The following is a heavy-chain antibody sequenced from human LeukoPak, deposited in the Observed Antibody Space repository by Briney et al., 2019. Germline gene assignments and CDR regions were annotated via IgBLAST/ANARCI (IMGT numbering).Heavy chain of an antibody. Sequence: SSETLSLTCTVSGGSISSYFWTWIRQPPGKGLEWIGYIYYSGSTSYNPSLKSRVTMSVDTSKNQFSLNLNSVTAADTAVYYCARGYLDWLDPWGQGTLVTVSS. V-gene: IGHV4-59*01. CDR1: GGSISSYF. CDR3: ARGYLDWLDP. CDR2: IYYSGST. D-gene: IGHD1-26*01. J-gene: IGHJ5*02.